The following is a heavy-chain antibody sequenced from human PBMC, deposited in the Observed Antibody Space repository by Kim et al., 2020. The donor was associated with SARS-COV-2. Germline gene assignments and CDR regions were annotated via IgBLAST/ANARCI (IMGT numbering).Heavy chain of an antibody. V-gene: IGHV4-34*01. Sequence: SETLSLTCAVYGGSFSGYYWSWIRQPPGKGLEWIGEINHSGSTNYNPSLKSRVTISVDTSKNQFSLKLSSVTAADTAVYYCAGGGVVVPAATLDYWGQGNLVTVSS. CDR2: INHSGST. J-gene: IGHJ4*02. CDR3: AGGGVVVPAATLDY. CDR1: GGSFSGYY. D-gene: IGHD2-2*01.